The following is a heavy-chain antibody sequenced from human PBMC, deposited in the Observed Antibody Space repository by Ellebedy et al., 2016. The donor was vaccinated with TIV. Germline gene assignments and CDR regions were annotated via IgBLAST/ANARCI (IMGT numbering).Heavy chain of an antibody. CDR2: ISNSGSTI. CDR1: GLTFSDYY. V-gene: IGHV3-11*01. J-gene: IGHJ5*02. Sequence: GESLKISCAASGLTFSDYYMIWIRQAPGKGLEWVSYISNSGSTIYYADSVKGRFTISRDNAKNSLSLLMNSLRAEDTAVYYCARDARFIDQQHNWFDPWGQGTLVTVSS. D-gene: IGHD2-2*01. CDR3: ARDARFIDQQHNWFDP.